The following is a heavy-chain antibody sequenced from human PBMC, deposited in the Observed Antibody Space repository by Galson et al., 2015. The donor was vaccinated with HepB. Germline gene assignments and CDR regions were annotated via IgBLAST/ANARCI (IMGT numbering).Heavy chain of an antibody. CDR1: GFTFSGSA. D-gene: IGHD3-22*01. CDR3: TRHTYYYDSSGYYPVGNDY. CDR2: IRSKANSYAT. Sequence: SLRLSCAASGFTFSGSAMHWVRQASGKGLEWVGRIRSKANSYATAYAASVKGRFTISRDDSKNTAYLQMNSLKTEDTAVYYCTRHTYYYDSSGYYPVGNDYWGQGTLVTVSS. J-gene: IGHJ4*02. V-gene: IGHV3-73*01.